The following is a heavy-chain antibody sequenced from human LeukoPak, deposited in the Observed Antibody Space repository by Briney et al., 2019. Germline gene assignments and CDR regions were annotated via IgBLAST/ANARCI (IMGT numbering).Heavy chain of an antibody. V-gene: IGHV3-20*04. CDR3: AREGAGLQYFDY. CDR1: GFTFDDYG. J-gene: IGHJ4*02. Sequence: GGSLRLSXAASGFTFDDYGMSWVRQAPGKGLEWVSGINWNGGSTGYADSVKGRFTISRDNAKNSLYLQMNSLRAEDTTLYYCAREGAGLQYFDYWGQGTLVTVSS. D-gene: IGHD6-19*01. CDR2: INWNGGST.